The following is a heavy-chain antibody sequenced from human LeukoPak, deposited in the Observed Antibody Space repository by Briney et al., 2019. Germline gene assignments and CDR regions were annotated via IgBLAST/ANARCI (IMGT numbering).Heavy chain of an antibody. Sequence: SQTLSLTCTVSGGSISSGGYYWSWIRPHPGKGLEWIGYIYYSGSTYYNPSLKSRVTISVDTSKNQFSLKLSSVTAADTAVYYCAGTKVPAATDAFDIWGQGTMVTVSS. CDR3: AGTKVPAATDAFDI. J-gene: IGHJ3*02. D-gene: IGHD2-2*01. CDR2: IYYSGST. V-gene: IGHV4-31*03. CDR1: GGSISSGGYY.